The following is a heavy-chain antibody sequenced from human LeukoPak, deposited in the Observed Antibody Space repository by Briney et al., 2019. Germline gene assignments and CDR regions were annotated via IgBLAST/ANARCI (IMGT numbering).Heavy chain of an antibody. D-gene: IGHD1-26*01. CDR3: ARDRVVGAASSSEY. Sequence: WASVKVSCKASGYTFTGYYMHGVPQAPGQGLEWMGWINPNSGGTNYAQKFQGRVTMTRDTSISTAYMELSRLRSDDTAVYYCARDRVVGAASSSEYWGQGTLVTVSS. V-gene: IGHV1-2*02. J-gene: IGHJ4*02. CDR2: INPNSGGT. CDR1: GYTFTGYY.